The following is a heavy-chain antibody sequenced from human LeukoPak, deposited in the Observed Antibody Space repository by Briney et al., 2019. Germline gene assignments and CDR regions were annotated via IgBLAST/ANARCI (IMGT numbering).Heavy chain of an antibody. CDR3: ARDRGFCSSSTCYTAF. Sequence: GASVRVSCKASGYTFTSYDINWVRQATGQGLEWVGWMNPNSGNTGYAQKFQGRVTMTRDTSISTAYMELSSLTSDDTAVYFCARDRGFCSSSTCYTAFWGQGTLVTVSS. D-gene: IGHD2-2*02. CDR2: MNPNSGNT. V-gene: IGHV1-8*02. J-gene: IGHJ4*02. CDR1: GYTFTSYD.